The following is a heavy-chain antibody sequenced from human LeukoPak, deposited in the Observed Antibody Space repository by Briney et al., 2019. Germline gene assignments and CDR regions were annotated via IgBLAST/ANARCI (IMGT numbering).Heavy chain of an antibody. D-gene: IGHD3-22*01. CDR3: ARRTYYYDSSGYYPSLTFDY. Sequence: GESLKISFKGSGYSFTSYWIGWVRQMPGKGLEWMGIIYPGDSDTRYSPSFQGQVTISADKSISTAYLQWSSLKASDTAMYYCARRTYYYDSSGYYPSLTFDYGGQGTLVTVSS. CDR1: GYSFTSYW. V-gene: IGHV5-51*01. J-gene: IGHJ4*02. CDR2: IYPGDSDT.